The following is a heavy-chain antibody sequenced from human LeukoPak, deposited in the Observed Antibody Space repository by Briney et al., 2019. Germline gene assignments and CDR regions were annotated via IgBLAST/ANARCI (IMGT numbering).Heavy chain of an antibody. D-gene: IGHD3-10*01. J-gene: IGHJ5*02. Sequence: SETLSLTCAVSGYSISSGYYWGWIRQPPGKGLEWIGSIYHSGSTYYNPSLKSRVTISVDTSKNQFSLKLSSVTAADTAVYYCARDLGVYGSVTFDPWGQGTLVTVSS. CDR2: IYHSGST. CDR3: ARDLGVYGSVTFDP. V-gene: IGHV4-38-2*02. CDR1: GYSISSGYY.